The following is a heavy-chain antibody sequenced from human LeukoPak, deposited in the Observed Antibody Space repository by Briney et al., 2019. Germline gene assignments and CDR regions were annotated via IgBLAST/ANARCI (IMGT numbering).Heavy chain of an antibody. CDR1: GFTFSGSA. V-gene: IGHV3-73*01. CDR2: IRSKANSYAT. CDR3: TRRDGDYPGGYYYYYMDV. J-gene: IGHJ6*03. Sequence: GGPLRLSCAASGFTFSGSAMHWVRQASGKGLEWVGRIRSKANSYATAYAASVKGRFTISRDDSKNTAYLQMNSLKTEDTAVYYCTRRDGDYPGGYYYYYMDVWGKGTTVTVSS. D-gene: IGHD4-17*01.